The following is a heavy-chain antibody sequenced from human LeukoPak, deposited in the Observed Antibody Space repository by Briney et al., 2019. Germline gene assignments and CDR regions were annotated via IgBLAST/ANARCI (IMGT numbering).Heavy chain of an antibody. CDR1: GGSISSYY. J-gene: IGHJ6*03. CDR3: ARGYCSSTSCYEFGDYYYYYYMDV. CDR2: IYYSGST. Sequence: SETLSLTCTVSGGSISSYYWSWIRQPPGKGLEWIGYIYYSGSTNYNPSLKSRVTISVDTSKNQFSLKLSSVTAADTAVYYCARGYCSSTSCYEFGDYYYYYYMDVWGKGTTVTVSS. D-gene: IGHD2-2*01. V-gene: IGHV4-59*01.